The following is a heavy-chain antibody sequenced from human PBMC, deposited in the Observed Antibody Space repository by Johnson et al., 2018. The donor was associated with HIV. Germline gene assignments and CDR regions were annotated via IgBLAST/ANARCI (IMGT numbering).Heavy chain of an antibody. CDR2: ISYDGSDK. J-gene: IGHJ3*02. Sequence: QMLLVESGGGVVQPGRSLRLSCAASGFTFSSYGMNWVRQAPGKGLEWVAVISYDGSDKYYADSVKGRFTISRDNSKNTLFLQMNSLRAEDTAVYYCVRGLDIWGQGTEVTVSS. CDR1: GFTFSSYG. V-gene: IGHV3-30*03. CDR3: VRGLDI.